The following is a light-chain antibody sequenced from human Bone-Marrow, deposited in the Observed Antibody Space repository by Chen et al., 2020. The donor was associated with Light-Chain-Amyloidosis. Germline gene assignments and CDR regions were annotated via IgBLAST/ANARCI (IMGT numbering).Light chain of an antibody. Sequence: SYVLTQPSSVSVAPGQTATIACGGNNIGSTSVHWYQQTPGQAPLLVVYDDSDRPSGIPERLSGSNCGNTATLTISGVEAGDEADYYCQVWDRSSDRPVFGGGTKLTVL. CDR1: NIGSTS. CDR2: DDS. CDR3: QVWDRSSDRPV. V-gene: IGLV3-21*02. J-gene: IGLJ3*02.